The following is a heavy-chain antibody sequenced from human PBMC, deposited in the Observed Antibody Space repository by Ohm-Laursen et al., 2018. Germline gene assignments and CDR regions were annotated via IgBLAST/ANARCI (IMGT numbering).Heavy chain of an antibody. D-gene: IGHD7-27*01. CDR2: TRNRANSYTT. J-gene: IGHJ4*02. CDR1: GFTFSDHY. Sequence: SLRLSCAASGFTFSDHYMDWVRQAPGKGLEWVGRTRNRANSYTTEYAASVKGRFTLPRDDSKNSLYLQMNSLKTEDTAVYYCARAGLGSYFDYWGQGTLVTVSP. CDR3: ARAGLGSYFDY. V-gene: IGHV3-72*01.